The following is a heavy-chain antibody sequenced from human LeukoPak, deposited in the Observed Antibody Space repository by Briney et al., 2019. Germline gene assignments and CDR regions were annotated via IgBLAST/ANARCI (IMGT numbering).Heavy chain of an antibody. CDR2: ISSSSSYI. V-gene: IGHV3-21*01. Sequence: GSLRLSCAASGFTFSSYSMNWVRQAPGKGLEWVSSISSSSSYIYYADSVKGRFTISRDNANNSLYLQMNSLRAEDTALYYGARDLVAEADNWCDPWGQGTLVTVSS. D-gene: IGHD2-15*01. CDR3: ARDLVAEADNWCDP. J-gene: IGHJ5*02. CDR1: GFTFSSYS.